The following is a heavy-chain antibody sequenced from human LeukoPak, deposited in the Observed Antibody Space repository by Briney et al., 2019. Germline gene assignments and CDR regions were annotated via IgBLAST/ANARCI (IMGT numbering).Heavy chain of an antibody. CDR3: ARDWFKWEPPLGVY. CDR2: IKQDGSEK. V-gene: IGHV3-7*01. CDR1: GFTFSSYW. Sequence: PGGTLRLSCAASGFTFSSYWISWVRRAPGKGLEWVANIKQDGSEKYYVDSVKGRFTISRDNAKNSLYLQMNSLRAEDTAVYYCARDWFKWEPPLGVYWGQGTLVTVSS. J-gene: IGHJ4*02. D-gene: IGHD1-26*01.